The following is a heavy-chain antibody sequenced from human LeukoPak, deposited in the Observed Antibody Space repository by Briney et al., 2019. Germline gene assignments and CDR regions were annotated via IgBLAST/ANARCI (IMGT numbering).Heavy chain of an antibody. CDR1: GFTYSSYG. CDR2: ISYDGSNK. Sequence: QPGRSLRLSCAASGFTYSSYGMHWVRQAPGKGLEWVAVISYDGSNKYYADSVKGRFTISRDNSKNTLYLQMNSLRAEDTAVYYCAKDRPYIAAAGTINLFDYWGQGTLVTVSS. V-gene: IGHV3-30*18. CDR3: AKDRPYIAAAGTINLFDY. D-gene: IGHD6-13*01. J-gene: IGHJ4*02.